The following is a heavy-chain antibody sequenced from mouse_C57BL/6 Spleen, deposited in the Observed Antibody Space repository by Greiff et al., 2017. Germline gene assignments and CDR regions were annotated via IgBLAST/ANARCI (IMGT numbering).Heavy chain of an antibody. D-gene: IGHD2-3*01. Sequence: EVKLVESGGGLVQPGGSMKLSCVASGFTFSNYWMNWVRQSPEKGLEWVAQIRLKSDNYATHYAESVKGRFTISRDDSKSSVYLQMNNLRAEDTGIYYCTVDGYYGYFDVWGTGTTVTVSS. J-gene: IGHJ1*03. CDR2: IRLKSDNYAT. CDR3: TVDGYYGYFDV. V-gene: IGHV6-3*01. CDR1: GFTFSNYW.